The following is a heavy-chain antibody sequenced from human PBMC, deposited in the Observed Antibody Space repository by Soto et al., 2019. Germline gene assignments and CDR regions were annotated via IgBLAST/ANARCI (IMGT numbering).Heavy chain of an antibody. V-gene: IGHV3-30-3*01. CDR3: ARHGPRVYYDNSDYYYYGMDV. CDR2: ISYDGSNK. CDR1: GFTFSSYA. D-gene: IGHD3-22*01. Sequence: GGSLRLSCAASGFTFSSYAMHWVRQAPGKGLEWVAVISYDGSNKYYADSVKGRFTISRDKSISTAYLQWSSLKASDTAMYYCARHGPRVYYDNSDYYYYGMDVWGQGTTVTVSS. J-gene: IGHJ6*02.